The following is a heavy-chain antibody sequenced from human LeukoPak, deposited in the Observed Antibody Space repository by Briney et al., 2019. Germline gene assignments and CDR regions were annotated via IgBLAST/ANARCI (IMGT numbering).Heavy chain of an antibody. D-gene: IGHD3-3*01. CDR1: GFTFDDYA. Sequence: GGSLRLSCVGSGFTFDDYAMHWVRQAPGKGLEWVSGISWNSGRRGYADSVKGRFTISRDNAKTSLYLQMNSLRAEDMALYYCARGQTYYDFWSGYYRGDYYFDSWGQGTLVTVSS. J-gene: IGHJ4*02. CDR2: ISWNSGRR. CDR3: ARGQTYYDFWSGYYRGDYYFDS. V-gene: IGHV3-9*03.